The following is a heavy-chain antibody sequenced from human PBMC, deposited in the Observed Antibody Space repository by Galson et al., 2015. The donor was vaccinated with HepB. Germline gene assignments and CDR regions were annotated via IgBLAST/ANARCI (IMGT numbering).Heavy chain of an antibody. J-gene: IGHJ6*02. CDR1: GFTFSSYA. V-gene: IGHV3-64D*06. CDR3: VKALGKRIAAAGKHV. CDR2: ISSNGGST. D-gene: IGHD6-13*01. Sequence: SLRLSCAASGFTFSSYAMHWVRQAPGKGLEYVSAISSNGGSTYYADSVKGRFTISRDNSKNTLYLQMSSLRAEDTAVYYCVKALGKRIAAAGKHVWGQGTTVTVSS.